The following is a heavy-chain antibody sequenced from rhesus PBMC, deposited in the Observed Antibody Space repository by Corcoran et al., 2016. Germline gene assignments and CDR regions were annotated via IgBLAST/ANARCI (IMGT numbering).Heavy chain of an antibody. V-gene: IGHV1-180*01. D-gene: IGHD6S26*01. CDR1: GSTFTNYY. J-gene: IGHJ4*01. CDR3: TREEGGSGWSGFDY. CDR2: ISPYNSNK. Sequence: QVQLVQSGAEIKQPGASVKLSCKASGSTFTNYYIQSVRQATGQGPEWIGLISPYNSNKGYAQNFQGRVTITTDTSTSTGYMELSSLRSEDTAVYYCTREEGGSGWSGFDYWGQGVLVTVSS.